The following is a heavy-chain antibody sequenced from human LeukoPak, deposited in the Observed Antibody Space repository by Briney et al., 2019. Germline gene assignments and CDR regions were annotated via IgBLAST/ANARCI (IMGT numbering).Heavy chain of an antibody. V-gene: IGHV3-64*01. D-gene: IGHD6-19*01. CDR3: AREGGWYDY. Sequence: GGSLRLSCAASGFTFSTYPMHWARQAPGKGLEYVSAISSNGGSTYYGNSVRGRFIISRDNSKNTLYLQMGSLRAEDTAVYYCAREGGWYDYWGQGTLVTVSS. J-gene: IGHJ4*02. CDR1: GFTFSTYP. CDR2: ISSNGGST.